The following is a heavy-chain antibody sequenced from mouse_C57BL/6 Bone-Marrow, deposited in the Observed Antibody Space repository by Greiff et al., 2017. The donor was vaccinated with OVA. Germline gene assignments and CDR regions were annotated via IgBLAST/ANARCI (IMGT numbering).Heavy chain of an antibody. Sequence: EVQLVESGGGLVQPKGSLKLSCAASGFSFNTYAMNWVRQAPGKGLEWVARIRSKSNNYATYYAVSVKDRFTISRDESESMLYLQMNNLKSEDTAMYYCVRHPRGYFAVWGTGTTVTVSS. CDR1: GFSFNTYA. CDR3: VRHPRGYFAV. CDR2: IRSKSNNYAT. V-gene: IGHV10-1*01. J-gene: IGHJ1*03.